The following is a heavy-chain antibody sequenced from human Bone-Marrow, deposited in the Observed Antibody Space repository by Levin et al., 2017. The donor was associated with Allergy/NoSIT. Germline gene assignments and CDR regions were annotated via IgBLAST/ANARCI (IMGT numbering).Heavy chain of an antibody. J-gene: IGHJ6*02. CDR2: IKSKTDGGTT. V-gene: IGHV3-15*01. CDR1: GFTFSNAW. CDR3: LIFKGGYYDILTGYLRHYGMDV. D-gene: IGHD3-9*01. Sequence: GGSLRLSCAASGFTFSNAWMSWVRQAPGKGLEWVGRIKSKTDGGTTDYAAPVKGRFTISRDDSKNTLYLQMNSLKTEDTAVYYCLIFKGGYYDILTGYLRHYGMDVWGQGTTVTVSS.